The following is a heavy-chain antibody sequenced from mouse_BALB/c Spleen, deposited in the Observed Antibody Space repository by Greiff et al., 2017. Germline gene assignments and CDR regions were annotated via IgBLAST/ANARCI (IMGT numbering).Heavy chain of an antibody. D-gene: IGHD1-1*01. Sequence: QVQLQQSGAELVKPGASVKLSCKASGYTFTSYYMYWVKQRPGQGLEWIGEINPSNGGTNFNEKFKSKATLTVDKSSSTAYMQLSSLTSEDSAVYYCTGDYGSSYFDYWGQGTTLTVSA. J-gene: IGHJ2*01. CDR2: INPSNGGT. V-gene: IGHV1S81*02. CDR1: GYTFTSYY. CDR3: TGDYGSSYFDY.